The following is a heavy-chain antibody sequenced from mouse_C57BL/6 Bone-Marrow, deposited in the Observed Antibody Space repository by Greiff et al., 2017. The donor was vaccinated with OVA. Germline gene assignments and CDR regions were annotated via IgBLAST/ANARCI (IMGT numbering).Heavy chain of an antibody. CDR3: ARSPLLGYGSPYYAMDY. CDR2: ISYSGST. D-gene: IGHD1-1*01. Sequence: EVKLMESGPGLAKPSQTLSLTCSVTGYSITSDYWNWIRKFPGNKLEYMGYISYSGSTYYNPSLKSRISITRDTSKNQYYLQLNSVTTEDTATYYCARSPLLGYGSPYYAMDYWGQGTSVTVSS. CDR1: GYSITSDY. V-gene: IGHV3-8*01. J-gene: IGHJ4*01.